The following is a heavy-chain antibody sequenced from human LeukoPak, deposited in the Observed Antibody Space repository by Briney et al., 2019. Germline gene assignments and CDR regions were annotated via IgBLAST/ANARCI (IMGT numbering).Heavy chain of an antibody. V-gene: IGHV1-2*06. CDR3: ARADYGDYVEGFDY. Sequence: GASVKVSCKASGYTFTGYYMHWVRQAPGQGLEWMGRINPNSGGTNYAQKFQGRVTMTRDTSISTAYMELSRLRSDGTAVYYCARADYGDYVEGFDYWGQGTLVTVSS. CDR1: GYTFTGYY. D-gene: IGHD4-17*01. CDR2: INPNSGGT. J-gene: IGHJ4*02.